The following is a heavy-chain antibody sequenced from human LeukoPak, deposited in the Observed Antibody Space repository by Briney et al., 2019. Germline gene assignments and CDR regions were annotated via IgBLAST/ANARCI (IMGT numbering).Heavy chain of an antibody. CDR3: AGLFVGEYYGSDYYFDD. V-gene: IGHV4-39*02. CDR2: LFYSGST. J-gene: IGHJ4*02. Sequence: SETLSLTCTVSGGSITNTNYYWGWIRQPPEKGLEYIGSLFYSGSTSYNPSLKSRVTMSIDTSKNHLSLKLNSVTAADTAVYYCAGLFVGEYYGSDYYFDDWGQETLVTVTS. CDR1: GGSITNTNYY. D-gene: IGHD3-10*01.